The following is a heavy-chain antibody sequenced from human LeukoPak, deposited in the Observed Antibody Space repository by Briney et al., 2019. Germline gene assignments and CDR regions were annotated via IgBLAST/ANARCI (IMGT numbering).Heavy chain of an antibody. CDR1: GYTFADYY. V-gene: IGHV1-69-2*01. Sequence: GASVKVSCKASGYTFADYYMHWVQQAPGKGLEWMGRVDPEDGETIYAEKFQGRVTITADTSTDTAYMELSSLRSEDTAVYNCATEAGRDWGQGTLVTVSS. J-gene: IGHJ4*02. CDR2: VDPEDGET. CDR3: ATEAGRD.